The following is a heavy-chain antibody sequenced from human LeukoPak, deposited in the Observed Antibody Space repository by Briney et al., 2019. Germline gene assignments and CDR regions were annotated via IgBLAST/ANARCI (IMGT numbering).Heavy chain of an antibody. V-gene: IGHV3-48*01. J-gene: IGHJ4*02. Sequence: GGSLRLSCAASGFTFSSYSMNWVRQAPGKGLEWVSYISSSSSTIYYADSVKGRFTISRDNAKNSLYLQMNSLRAEDTAVYYCARERRDDSSPLWDYWGQGSLVTVSS. D-gene: IGHD6-13*01. CDR3: ARERRDDSSPLWDY. CDR2: ISSSSSTI. CDR1: GFTFSSYS.